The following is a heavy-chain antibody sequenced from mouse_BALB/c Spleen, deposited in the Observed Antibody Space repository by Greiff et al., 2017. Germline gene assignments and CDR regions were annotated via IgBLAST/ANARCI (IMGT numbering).Heavy chain of an antibody. Sequence: DVQLQESGPGLVKPSQSLSLTCTVTGYSITSDYAWNWIRQCPGNKLEWMGYISYSGSTSYNTSLKSRISITRDTSKNQFFLQLNSVTTEDTATYYCARWYYGSSPYWYFDVWGAGTTVTVSS. V-gene: IGHV3-2*02. J-gene: IGHJ1*01. D-gene: IGHD1-1*01. CDR1: GYSITSDYA. CDR2: ISYSGST. CDR3: ARWYYGSSPYWYFDV.